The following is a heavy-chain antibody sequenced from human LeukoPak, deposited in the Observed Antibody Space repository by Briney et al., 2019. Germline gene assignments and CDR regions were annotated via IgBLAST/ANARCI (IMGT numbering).Heavy chain of an antibody. J-gene: IGHJ5*02. CDR1: GGTFSSYA. CDR2: IIPIFGTA. CDR3: ARPSKGLPGDPNWFDP. V-gene: IGHV1-69*13. Sequence: ASVKVSCKASGGTFSSYAISWVRQAPGQGLEWMGGIIPIFGTANYAQKFQGRVTITADESTSTAYMELSSLRSEDTAVYYCARPSKGLPGDPNWFDPWGQGTLVTVSS. D-gene: IGHD5-12*01.